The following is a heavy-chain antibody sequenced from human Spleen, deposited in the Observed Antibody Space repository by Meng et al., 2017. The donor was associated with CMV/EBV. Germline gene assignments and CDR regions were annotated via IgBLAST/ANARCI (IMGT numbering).Heavy chain of an antibody. J-gene: IGHJ6*02. D-gene: IGHD6-25*01. CDR3: ARDVAASGPKYYFYYGMDV. Sequence: GESLKISCAASGFTFDDYGMSWVRQAPGKGLEWVSAISGSDDSTYYADSVKGRFTISRDNSKNTLYLEMNSLRAEDTAVYYCARDVAASGPKYYFYYGMDVWGQGTTVTVSS. V-gene: IGHV3-23*01. CDR1: GFTFDDYG. CDR2: ISGSDDST.